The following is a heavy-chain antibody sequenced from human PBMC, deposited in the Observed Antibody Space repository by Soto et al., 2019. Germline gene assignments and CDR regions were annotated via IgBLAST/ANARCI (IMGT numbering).Heavy chain of an antibody. Sequence: GGSLRLSCAASGFTFSSYAMSWVRQAPGKGLEWVSAISGSGGSTYYADSVKGRFTISRDNSKNTLYLQMNSLRAEDTAVYYCAKGLRAYCGGDCYSEYFQHWGQGTLVTVSS. CDR3: AKGLRAYCGGDCYSEYFQH. D-gene: IGHD2-21*01. J-gene: IGHJ1*01. CDR2: ISGSGGST. V-gene: IGHV3-23*01. CDR1: GFTFSSYA.